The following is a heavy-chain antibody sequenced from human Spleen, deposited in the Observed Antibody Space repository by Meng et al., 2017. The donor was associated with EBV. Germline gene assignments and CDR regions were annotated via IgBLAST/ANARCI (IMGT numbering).Heavy chain of an antibody. CDR1: GGTFANYD. CDR3: ASSLGGSVAPV. V-gene: IGHV1-69*06. Sequence: QLCQAGGAGKKPGATVKVSGRASGGTFANYDVSWVRQAPGQGLEWMGGIIPLFGTTDYARKFKGRLTITADKSTLTAFMELSSLTSQDTAVYYCASSLGGSVAPVWGQGVLVTVSS. D-gene: IGHD3-16*01. J-gene: IGHJ4*02. CDR2: IIPLFGTT.